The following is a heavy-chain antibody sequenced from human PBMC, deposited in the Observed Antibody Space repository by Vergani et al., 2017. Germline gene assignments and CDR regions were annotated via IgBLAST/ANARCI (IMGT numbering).Heavy chain of an antibody. D-gene: IGHD4-17*01. CDR2: IAYDGSNK. V-gene: IGHV3-30-3*01. CDR3: ARGAIVDYVSSFDY. J-gene: IGHJ4*01. Sequence: QVQLVESGGGVVQPGRSLRLSCAASGFTFSSYAMHWVRPAPGKGLEWVAVIAYDGSNKYYADSVKGRFTISRDNSKNTLYLQMNSLRAEDTAVYYCARGAIVDYVSSFDYWSQGSLVTVS. CDR1: GFTFSSYA.